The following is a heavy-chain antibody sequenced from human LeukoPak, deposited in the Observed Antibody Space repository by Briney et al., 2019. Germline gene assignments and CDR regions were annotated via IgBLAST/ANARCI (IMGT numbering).Heavy chain of an antibody. CDR1: GGSISSYY. D-gene: IGHD6-19*01. CDR2: IYYSGST. CDR3: ARVPIAVAGPRNYWYFDL. V-gene: IGHV4-59*08. J-gene: IGHJ2*01. Sequence: TSETLSLTCTVSGGSISSYYWSWIRQPPGKGLEWIGYIYYSGSTNYNPSLKSRVTISVDTSKNQSSLKLSSVTAADTAVYYCARVPIAVAGPRNYWYFDLWGRGTLVTVSS.